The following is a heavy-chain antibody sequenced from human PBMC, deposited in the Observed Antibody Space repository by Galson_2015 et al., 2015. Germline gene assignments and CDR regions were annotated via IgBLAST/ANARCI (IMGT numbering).Heavy chain of an antibody. CDR2: IYSGGST. D-gene: IGHD2/OR15-2a*01. Sequence: SLRLSCAASGFTVSSNYMSWVRQAPRKGLEWVSVIYSGGSTYYADSVKGRVTISRDNSKNTLYLQMNSLRAEDTAVYYCARRGSPPFVDYWGQGTLVTVSS. CDR1: GFTVSSNY. V-gene: IGHV3-53*01. CDR3: ARRGSPPFVDY. J-gene: IGHJ4*02.